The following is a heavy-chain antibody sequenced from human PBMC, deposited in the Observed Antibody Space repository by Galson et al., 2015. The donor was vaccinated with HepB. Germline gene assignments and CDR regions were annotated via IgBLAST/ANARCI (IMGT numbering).Heavy chain of an antibody. CDR3: VKEWEA. CDR1: GFTFSNYW. V-gene: IGHV3-7*05. CDR2: INQDGSTR. D-gene: IGHD1-26*01. J-gene: IGHJ5*02. Sequence: SLRLSCAGSGFTFSNYWMSWVRQAPGKGLEWVANINQDGSTRQYVGSVKGRFTISRDNAMNSLYLQMNSLRAEDTAVYYCVKEWEAWGQGTLVTVSS.